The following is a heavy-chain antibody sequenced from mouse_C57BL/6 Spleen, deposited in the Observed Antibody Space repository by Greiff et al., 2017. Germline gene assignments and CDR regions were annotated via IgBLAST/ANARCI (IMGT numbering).Heavy chain of an antibody. CDR3: ARASSGYWFAY. V-gene: IGHV1-54*01. D-gene: IGHD3-2*02. Sequence: VQLQQSGAELVRPGTSVKVSCKASGYAFTNYLIEWVKQRPGQALEWIGVINPGSGGTNYNEKFKGKATLTADKSSSTAYMQLSSLTSEDAAVYFCARASSGYWFAYWGQGTLVTVSA. J-gene: IGHJ3*01. CDR2: INPGSGGT. CDR1: GYAFTNYL.